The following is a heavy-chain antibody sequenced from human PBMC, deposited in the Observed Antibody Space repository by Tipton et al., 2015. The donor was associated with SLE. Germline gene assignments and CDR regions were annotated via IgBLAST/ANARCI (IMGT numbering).Heavy chain of an antibody. CDR2: FSFTGNT. Sequence: PGLVKPSETLSLICTVSGASVSGGYWSWIRQPAGKGLEWIGRFSFTGNTKYNSSLKSRVTISVDTSKNQFSLNLNSLTAADTAVYYCARGGGYQPSFDYWGQGVMVTVSS. V-gene: IGHV4-4*07. CDR3: ARGGGYQPSFDY. J-gene: IGHJ4*02. D-gene: IGHD1-26*01. CDR1: GASVSGGY.